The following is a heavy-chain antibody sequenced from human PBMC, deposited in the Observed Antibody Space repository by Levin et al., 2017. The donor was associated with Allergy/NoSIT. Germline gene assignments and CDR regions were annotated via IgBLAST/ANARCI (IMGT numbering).Heavy chain of an antibody. J-gene: IGHJ1*01. CDR1: GSTLRSYS. Sequence: LSLPCAAPGSTLRSYSMNWVRQAPGKGLEWVSYISSGSSYIYYADSVKGRFTISRDNAKNSLYLQMNSLRAEDTAVYYCARDSDFQHWGQGTLVTVSS. V-gene: IGHV3-21*01. CDR3: ARDSDFQH. D-gene: IGHD3-10*01. CDR2: ISSGSSYI.